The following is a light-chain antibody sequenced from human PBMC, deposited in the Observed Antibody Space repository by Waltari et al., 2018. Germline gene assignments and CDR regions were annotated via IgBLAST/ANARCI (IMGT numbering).Light chain of an antibody. CDR3: QQYNVYPFT. V-gene: IGKV1-5*03. CDR2: KAS. J-gene: IGKJ2*01. Sequence: DIQMTQSPSTLPASVGDRVTTTCRASQSISSWLAWYQQQPGKAPKVLIYKASTLESWVPSRFSGSGSGTDFTLTISSLQPEDFATYHCQQYNVYPFTFGQGTRLEI. CDR1: QSISSW.